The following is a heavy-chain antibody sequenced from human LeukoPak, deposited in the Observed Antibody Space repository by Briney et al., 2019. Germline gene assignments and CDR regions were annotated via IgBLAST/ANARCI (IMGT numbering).Heavy chain of an antibody. CDR2: ISSSSSYI. CDR3: ARDMYGDFSFDY. CDR1: GFTFSSYS. Sequence: GGSLRLSCAVSGFTFSSYSMNWVRQAPGKGLEWVSSISSSSSYIYYADSVKGRFTISRDNAKNSLYLQMNSLRAEDTAVYYCARDMYGDFSFDYWGQGTLVTVSS. J-gene: IGHJ4*02. D-gene: IGHD4-17*01. V-gene: IGHV3-21*01.